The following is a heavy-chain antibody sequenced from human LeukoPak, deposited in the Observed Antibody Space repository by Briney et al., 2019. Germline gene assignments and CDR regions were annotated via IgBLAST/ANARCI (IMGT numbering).Heavy chain of an antibody. J-gene: IGHJ6*03. D-gene: IGHD4-11*01. Sequence: GGSLSLSCAASGFRFTSYWMSWVRQAPGKGLEWVANINEDGSEKDYVDSVKGRFIISRDNADNSLYLQMTSLRAEDMAVYYCAKGYSYYYYYMDVWGKGTTVTVSS. CDR1: GFRFTSYW. V-gene: IGHV3-7*01. CDR2: INEDGSEK. CDR3: AKGYSYYYYYMDV.